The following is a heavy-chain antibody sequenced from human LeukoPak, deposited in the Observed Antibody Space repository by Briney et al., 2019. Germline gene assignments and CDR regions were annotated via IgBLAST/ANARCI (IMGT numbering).Heavy chain of an antibody. CDR3: ARVEMATMVDY. CDR2: ISSSSGTI. Sequence: GGSLRLSCAASGFTFSSYSMNWVRQAPGKGLEWVSYISSSSGTIYYADSVKGRFTISRDNAKNSLYLQMNSLRAEDTAVYYCARVEMATMVDYWGQGTLVTVSS. J-gene: IGHJ4*02. CDR1: GFTFSSYS. D-gene: IGHD5-24*01. V-gene: IGHV3-48*04.